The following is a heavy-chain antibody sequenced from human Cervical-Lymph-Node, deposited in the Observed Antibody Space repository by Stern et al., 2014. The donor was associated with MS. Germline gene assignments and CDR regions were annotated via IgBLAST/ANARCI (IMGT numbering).Heavy chain of an antibody. CDR2: IYYSGRL. CDR1: GGSISSGGYY. Sequence: QVQLAEAGPGLVTPSQTLSLTCTISGGSISSGGYYWSWIRQHPGQGLEWIGDIYYSGRLSYNPSLQSRLTISLDTSQNQFSLRLSSVTAADTAVYYCARDSSGYSVLDYWGQGTLVTVSS. J-gene: IGHJ4*02. D-gene: IGHD3-22*01. CDR3: ARDSSGYSVLDY. V-gene: IGHV4-31*03.